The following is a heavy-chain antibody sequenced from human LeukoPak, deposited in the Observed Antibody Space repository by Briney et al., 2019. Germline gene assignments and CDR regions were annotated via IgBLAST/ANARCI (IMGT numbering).Heavy chain of an antibody. V-gene: IGHV3-21*01. J-gene: IGHJ3*02. Sequence: GGSLRLSCAASGFTFSSYSMNWVRQAPGKGLEWVSSISSSSSYIYHADSVKGRFTISRDNAKNSLYLQMNSLRAEDTAVYYCARLVVPAAMDAFDIWGQGTVVTVSS. CDR3: ARLVVPAAMDAFDI. CDR2: ISSSSSYI. CDR1: GFTFSSYS. D-gene: IGHD2-2*01.